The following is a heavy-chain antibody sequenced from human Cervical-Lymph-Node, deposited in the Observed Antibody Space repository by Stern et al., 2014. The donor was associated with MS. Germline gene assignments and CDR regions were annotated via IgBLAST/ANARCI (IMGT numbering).Heavy chain of an antibody. Sequence: QLQLQESGPGLVKPSQTLSLTCTVSGGSISSGSYYWSWIRPPAGKGVEWIGRIYTRGTTNYNPSLKSRVTISVDTSKTQFPLKRSSVTAADTAVYYCAREDGLRYGMDVWGQGTTVTVSS. V-gene: IGHV4-61*02. CDR1: GGSISSGSYY. D-gene: IGHD3-3*01. CDR2: IYTRGTT. CDR3: AREDGLRYGMDV. J-gene: IGHJ6*02.